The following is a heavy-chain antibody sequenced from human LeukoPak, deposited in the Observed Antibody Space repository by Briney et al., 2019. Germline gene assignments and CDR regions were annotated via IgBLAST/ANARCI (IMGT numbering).Heavy chain of an antibody. D-gene: IGHD2-2*02. Sequence: PSETLSLTCAVYGGSFSGYYWSWLRQPPGKGLEWIGEINHSGSTNYNPSLKSRVTISVDTSKNQFSLKLSSVTAADTAVYYCARDIVVVPAAISAFDYWGQGTLVTVSS. CDR2: INHSGST. V-gene: IGHV4-34*01. CDR1: GGSFSGYY. CDR3: ARDIVVVPAAISAFDY. J-gene: IGHJ4*02.